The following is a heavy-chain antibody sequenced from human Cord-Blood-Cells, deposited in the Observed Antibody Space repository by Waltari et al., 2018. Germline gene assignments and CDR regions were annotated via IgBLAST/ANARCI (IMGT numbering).Heavy chain of an antibody. D-gene: IGHD6-19*01. CDR3: ARETDSSGWYYFDY. J-gene: IGHJ4*02. V-gene: IGHV3-21*01. CDR1: GFTFSSYS. Sequence: EVQLVESGGGLVKPGGSLRLSCAASGFTFSSYSMNSVRPAPGKGLEWVSSISSSSSYIYYADSVKGRFTISRDNAKNSLYLQMNSLRAEDTAVYYCARETDSSGWYYFDYWGQGTLVTVSS. CDR2: ISSSSSYI.